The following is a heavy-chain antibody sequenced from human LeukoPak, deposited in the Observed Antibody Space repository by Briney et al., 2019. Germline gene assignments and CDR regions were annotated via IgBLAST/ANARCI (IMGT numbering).Heavy chain of an antibody. J-gene: IGHJ4*02. V-gene: IGHV3-23*01. Sequence: PGGSLRLSCAAWGFTFSIYAVRWVRQAPGRGVEGVSAISGSGGSTYYADSVKGRFTISRDNSKNTLYLQMNSLSAEDTVVYYCANTMVRGVIFDYWGQGTLVTVSS. CDR2: ISGSGGST. D-gene: IGHD3-10*01. CDR3: ANTMVRGVIFDY. CDR1: GFTFSIYA.